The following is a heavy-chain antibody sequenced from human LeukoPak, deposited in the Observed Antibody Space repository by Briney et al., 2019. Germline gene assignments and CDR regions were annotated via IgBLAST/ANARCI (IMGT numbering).Heavy chain of an antibody. CDR2: AYYRSKWYI. D-gene: IGHD3-10*01. V-gene: IGHV6-1*01. Sequence: SQTLSLTCAISGDSVSGSPAVWNWIRQSPSKGLEWLGRAYYRSKWYIDYAVSVKGRITITPDTSKNQFSLQLNSVTPEDTAVYYCARGAVRGGTNFDYWGQGTLVTVSS. CDR1: GDSVSGSPAV. J-gene: IGHJ4*02. CDR3: ARGAVRGGTNFDY.